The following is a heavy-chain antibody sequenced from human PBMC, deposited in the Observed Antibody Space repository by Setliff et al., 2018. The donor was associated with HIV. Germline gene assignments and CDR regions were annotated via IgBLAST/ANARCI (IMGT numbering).Heavy chain of an antibody. CDR3: ARAISTPSYYYHMDV. CDR1: GVSFSGYY. Sequence: SETLSLTCAVYGVSFSGYYGSWIRQPPGKGLEWLGEINHSGSTNYNSSLRSRVVISLDTSKNQFSLKLGPVTAADTAVYYCARAISTPSYYYHMDVWGTGTPVTVSS. CDR2: INHSGST. D-gene: IGHD3-10*01. J-gene: IGHJ6*03. V-gene: IGHV4-34*01.